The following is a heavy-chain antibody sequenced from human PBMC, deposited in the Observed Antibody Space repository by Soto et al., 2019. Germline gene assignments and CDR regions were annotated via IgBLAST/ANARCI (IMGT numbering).Heavy chain of an antibody. CDR1: GFTVSSSY. CDR2: IYSGGNT. V-gene: IGHV3-66*04. D-gene: IGHD1-26*01. CDR3: ARHVGFYWYFDL. Sequence: EVQLVESGGGLVQPGGSLRLSCAASGFTVSSSYMGWVRQAPGKGLEWVSSIYSGGNTYYADSVRGRFTISTDNSEDAVYLQMNSLRVDDTAMYCWARHVGFYWYFDLWGRGTLVTVSS. J-gene: IGHJ2*01.